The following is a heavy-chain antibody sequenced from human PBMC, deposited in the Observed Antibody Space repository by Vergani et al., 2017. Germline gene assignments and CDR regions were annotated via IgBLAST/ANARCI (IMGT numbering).Heavy chain of an antibody. CDR3: WKTLWTFSRASGDHYYYYGMDV. V-gene: IGHV3-30*02. CDR2: IRFDGSNT. Sequence: QVQLVESGGGVVQPGGSLRLSCAASGFTFNNYGMNWVRQAPGKGLEWVSFIRFDGSNTYYADSLKGRFTISRDNSQNSLYLQMNSLRAEDTAVYYCWKTLWTFSRASGDHYYYYGMDVWCQGTTVTVSS. J-gene: IGHJ6*02. D-gene: IGHD2-2*01. CDR1: GFTFNNYG.